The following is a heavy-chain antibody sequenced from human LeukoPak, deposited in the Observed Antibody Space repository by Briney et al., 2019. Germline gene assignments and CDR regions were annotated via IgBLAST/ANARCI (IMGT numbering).Heavy chain of an antibody. Sequence: SETLSLTCTVSGGSISSYYWSWIRQPPGKGLEWIGYIYYSGSTNYNPSLKSRVTISVDTSKNQFSLKLSSVTAADTAVYYCAGGYYYGSGSYGDAFDIWGQGTMVTVSS. CDR2: IYYSGST. J-gene: IGHJ3*02. D-gene: IGHD3-10*01. CDR1: GGSISSYY. CDR3: AGGYYYGSGSYGDAFDI. V-gene: IGHV4-59*01.